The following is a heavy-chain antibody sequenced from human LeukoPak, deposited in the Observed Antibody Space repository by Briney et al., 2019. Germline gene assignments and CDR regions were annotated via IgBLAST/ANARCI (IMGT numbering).Heavy chain of an antibody. CDR1: GFTFTTYA. CDR3: ARYSSGSCYDY. V-gene: IGHV3-64*01. CDR2: ISTDGGGT. D-gene: IGHD6-13*01. J-gene: IGHJ4*02. Sequence: PGGSLRLSCAASGFTFTTYAMRWVRQAPGRGLEYVSAISTDGGGTYYANSVKGRFTISRDNSKNTLYLQMGSLRVEDMAVYYCARYSSGSCYDYWGQGTLVTVSS.